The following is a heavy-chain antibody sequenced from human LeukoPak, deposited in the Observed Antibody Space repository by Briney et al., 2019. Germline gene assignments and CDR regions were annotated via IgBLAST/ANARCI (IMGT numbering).Heavy chain of an antibody. CDR1: GGSVSSSLNK. CDR2: ISYSGSA. V-gene: IGHV4-61*01. J-gene: IGHJ5*02. CDR3: ATEAECSGGSCYSYGWFDP. D-gene: IGHD2-15*01. Sequence: SETLSLTCSVSGGSVSSSLNKWSWIRQPPGKGLEWIGEISYSGSASYNPSLRSRVTISIDMSTNQFSLTLDSVTAADTAVYYCATEAECSGGSCYSYGWFDPRGQGTQVIVSS.